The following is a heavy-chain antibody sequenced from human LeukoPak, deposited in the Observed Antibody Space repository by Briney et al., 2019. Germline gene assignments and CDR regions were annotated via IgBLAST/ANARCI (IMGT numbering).Heavy chain of an antibody. V-gene: IGHV4-39*07. CDR3: ARGRRYCSGGSCNWFDP. J-gene: IGHJ5*02. D-gene: IGHD2-15*01. CDR1: GGSISSSSYY. Sequence: PSETLSLTCTVSGGSISSSSYYWGWIRQPPGEGLEWIGSIYYSGSTYYNPSLKSRVTISVDTSKNQFSLKLSSVTAADTAVYYCARGRRYCSGGSCNWFDPWGQGTLVTVSS. CDR2: IYYSGST.